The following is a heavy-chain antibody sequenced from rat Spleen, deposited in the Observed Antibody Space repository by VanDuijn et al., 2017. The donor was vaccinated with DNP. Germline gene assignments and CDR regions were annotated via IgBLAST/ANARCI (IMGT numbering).Heavy chain of an antibody. CDR1: GFTFSDYN. J-gene: IGHJ2*01. Sequence: EVQLVESGGGLVQPGRSLKLSCAASGFTFSDYNMAWVRQAPKKGLEWVATIIYDGSRTYYRDSVKGRFTISRDNAKSTLYLQMDSLRSEDTATYYCATHYYYDGYFDYWGQGVMVTVSS. V-gene: IGHV5S10*01. CDR3: ATHYYYDGYFDY. CDR2: IIYDGSRT. D-gene: IGHD1-12*02.